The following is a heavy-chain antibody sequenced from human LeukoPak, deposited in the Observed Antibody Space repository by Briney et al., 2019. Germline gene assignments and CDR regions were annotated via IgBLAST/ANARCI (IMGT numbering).Heavy chain of an antibody. CDR3: AKDPDRIGYYYYMDV. CDR2: IGGRGGST. J-gene: IGHJ6*03. CDR1: GFTFSSYA. D-gene: IGHD1-26*01. Sequence: GGSLRLSCAASGFTFSSYAMSWVRQAPGKGLEWVSAIGGRGGSTYYADSVKGRFTISRDNSKNTLYLQMNSLRAEDTAVYYCAKDPDRIGYYYYMDVWGKGNTVTVSS. V-gene: IGHV3-23*01.